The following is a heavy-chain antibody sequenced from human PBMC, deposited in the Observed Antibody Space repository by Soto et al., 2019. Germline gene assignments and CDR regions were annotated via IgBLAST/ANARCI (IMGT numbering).Heavy chain of an antibody. Sequence: QLHLQESGPGLVKPSETLSLTCTVSGDSVSTGYWSWIRQPPGKGLEWIGFMYFGGSFNYNPSLARRVGRSVATSTNTFSMKATSVTAADTAVYYCAKRYYDDTGFAVDPWGQGTLVTVSS. V-gene: IGHV4-59*02. D-gene: IGHD3-22*01. CDR1: GDSVSTGY. J-gene: IGHJ5*02. CDR2: MYFGGSF. CDR3: AKRYYDDTGFAVDP.